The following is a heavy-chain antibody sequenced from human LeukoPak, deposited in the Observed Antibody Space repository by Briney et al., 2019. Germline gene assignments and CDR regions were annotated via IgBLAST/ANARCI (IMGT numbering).Heavy chain of an antibody. Sequence: GGSLRLSCAASGFTFNSYAMSWVRQAPGKGLEWVASITGSGDATDYADSVKGRFTLSRDNSKDTLYLHMNSLRAEDTAVYYCARALYSAFGYWGQGTLVTVSS. CDR2: ITGSGDAT. CDR1: GFTFNSYA. CDR3: ARALYSAFGY. V-gene: IGHV3-23*01. D-gene: IGHD2-2*02. J-gene: IGHJ4*02.